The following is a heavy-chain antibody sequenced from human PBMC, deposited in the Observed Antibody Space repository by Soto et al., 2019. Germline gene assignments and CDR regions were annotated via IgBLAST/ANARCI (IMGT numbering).Heavy chain of an antibody. Sequence: SETLSLTCTVSGGSISSYYWSWIRQPPGKGLEWIGYIYYSGSTNYNPSLKSRVTISVDTSKNQFSLKLSSVTAADTAVYYCARAYGSGSYLSWFDPWGQGTLVTVSS. CDR2: IYYSGST. CDR1: GGSISSYY. V-gene: IGHV4-59*01. D-gene: IGHD3-10*01. CDR3: ARAYGSGSYLSWFDP. J-gene: IGHJ5*02.